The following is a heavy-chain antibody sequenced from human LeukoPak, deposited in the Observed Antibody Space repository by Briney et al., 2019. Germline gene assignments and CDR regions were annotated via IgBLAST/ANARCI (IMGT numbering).Heavy chain of an antibody. CDR2: ISGSGGST. CDR1: GFTFSSYA. Sequence: GGSLRLSCAASGFTFSSYARSWVRQAPGKGLEWVSAISGSGGSTYYADSVKGRFTISRDNSKNTLYLQMNSLRAEDTAVYYCAKGPRADGYNYENWFDPWGQGTLVTVSS. V-gene: IGHV3-23*01. CDR3: AKGPRADGYNYENWFDP. D-gene: IGHD5-24*01. J-gene: IGHJ5*02.